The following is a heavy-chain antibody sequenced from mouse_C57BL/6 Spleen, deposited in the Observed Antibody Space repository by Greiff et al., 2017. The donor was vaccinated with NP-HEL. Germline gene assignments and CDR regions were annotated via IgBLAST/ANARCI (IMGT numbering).Heavy chain of an antibody. CDR1: GFTFSDYG. V-gene: IGHV5-17*01. J-gene: IGHJ4*01. D-gene: IGHD2-4*01. Sequence: EVHLVESGGGLVKPGGSLKLSCAASGFTFSDYGMHWVRQAPEKGLEWVAYISSGSSTIYYADTVKGRFTISRDNAKNTLFLQMTSLRSEDTAMYYCATYDYDWYYYAMDYWGQGTSVTVSS. CDR3: ATYDYDWYYYAMDY. CDR2: ISSGSSTI.